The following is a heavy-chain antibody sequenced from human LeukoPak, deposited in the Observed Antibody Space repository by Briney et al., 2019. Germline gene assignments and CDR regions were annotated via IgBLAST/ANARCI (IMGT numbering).Heavy chain of an antibody. CDR1: GGSISSYD. CDR3: ARGRTFDN. CDR2: IYDRGST. Sequence: SETLSLTCTVSGGSISSYDWSWIRQPPGKGLEWIGNIYDRGSTKCNPSLKSRVTISVDTSKNQFSLRLSSVTAADTAVYYCARGRTFDNWGQGTLVTVSS. J-gene: IGHJ4*02. V-gene: IGHV4-59*01.